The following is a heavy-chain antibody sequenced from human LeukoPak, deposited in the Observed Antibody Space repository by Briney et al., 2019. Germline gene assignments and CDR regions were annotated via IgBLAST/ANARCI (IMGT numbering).Heavy chain of an antibody. J-gene: IGHJ4*02. CDR1: GFTFSSYW. Sequence: GGSLRLSCAASGFTFSSYWMSWVRQAPGKGLEWVANIKQDGSEKYYVDSVKGRFTISRDNAKNSLYLQMNSLRAEDTAVYYCARVPPTIVVVVAATVFDYWSQGTLVTVSS. V-gene: IGHV3-7*01. CDR3: ARVPPTIVVVVAATVFDY. D-gene: IGHD2-15*01. CDR2: IKQDGSEK.